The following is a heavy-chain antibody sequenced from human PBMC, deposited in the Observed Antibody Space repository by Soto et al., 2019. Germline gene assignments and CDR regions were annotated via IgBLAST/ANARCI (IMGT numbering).Heavy chain of an antibody. V-gene: IGHV3-23*01. Sequence: PGGSLILSCAASGFTFSNYAMSWVRQAPGKGLEWVSAITGGGGSTYYADSVKGRFTISRDNPKNTLYLQMNSLRAEDTAVYYCAKEGSVAGTGYFAYSGQGTLVTVSS. CDR2: ITGGGGST. CDR1: GFTFSNYA. D-gene: IGHD6-19*01. J-gene: IGHJ4*02. CDR3: AKEGSVAGTGYFAY.